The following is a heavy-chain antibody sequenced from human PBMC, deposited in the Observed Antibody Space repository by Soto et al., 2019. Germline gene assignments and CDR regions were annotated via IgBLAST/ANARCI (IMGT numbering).Heavy chain of an antibody. D-gene: IGHD3-10*01. CDR1: GFTFSSYS. J-gene: IGHJ4*02. CDR3: ARPNPDYYGSGIYFDY. V-gene: IGHV3-21*01. CDR2: ISSSSSYI. Sequence: PGGSLRLSCAASGFTFSSYSMNWVRQAPGKGLEWVSSISSSSSYIYYADSVKGRFTISRDNAKNSLYLQMNSLRAEDTAVYYCARPNPDYYGSGIYFDYWGQGTLVTVSS.